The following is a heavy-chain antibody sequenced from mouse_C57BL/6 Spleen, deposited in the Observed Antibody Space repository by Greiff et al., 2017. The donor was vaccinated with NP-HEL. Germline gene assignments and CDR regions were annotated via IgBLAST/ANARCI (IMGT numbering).Heavy chain of an antibody. CDR2: IYPSDSET. V-gene: IGHV1-61*01. CDR1: GYTFTSYW. J-gene: IGHJ4*01. CDR3: ARYGYGSSFAMDY. D-gene: IGHD1-1*01. Sequence: VQLQQPGAELVRPGSSVKLSCKASGYTFTSYWMDWVKQRPGQGLEWIGNIYPSDSETHYNQKFKDKATLTVDKSSSTAYMQLSSLTSEDSAVYYCARYGYGSSFAMDYWGQGTSVTVSS.